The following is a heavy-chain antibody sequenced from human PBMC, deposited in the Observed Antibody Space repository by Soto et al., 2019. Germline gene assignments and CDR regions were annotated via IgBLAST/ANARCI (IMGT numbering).Heavy chain of an antibody. D-gene: IGHD1-26*01. CDR1: GFTFSSYG. CDR3: AGDLAVIVGFYYGMDV. Sequence: PGGSLRLSCAASGFTFSSYGMHWVRQAPGKGLEWVAVIWYDGSNKYYADSVKGRFTISRDNSKNTLYLQMNSLRAEDTAVYYCAGDLAVIVGFYYGMDVWGQGTTVTVSS. J-gene: IGHJ6*02. CDR2: IWYDGSNK. V-gene: IGHV3-33*01.